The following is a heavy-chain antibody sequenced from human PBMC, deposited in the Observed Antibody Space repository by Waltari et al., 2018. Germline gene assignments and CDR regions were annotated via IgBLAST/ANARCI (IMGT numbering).Heavy chain of an antibody. J-gene: IGHJ4*02. CDR2: IKPDGSET. D-gene: IGHD2-21*01. CDR1: GFTFSGYG. V-gene: IGHV3-7*03. CDR3: SDPPSDF. Sequence: EVQLVESGGGLVQPGGSLRFACVTPGFTFSGYGMTWVRQGPGKGLGWLASIKPDGSETHIVESVKGRFTISRDNAKNSLYLQMSSLRTEDTAVYYCSDPPSDFWGQGTLVIVSS.